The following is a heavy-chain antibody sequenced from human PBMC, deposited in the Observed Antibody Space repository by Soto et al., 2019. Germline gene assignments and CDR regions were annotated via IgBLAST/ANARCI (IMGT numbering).Heavy chain of an antibody. V-gene: IGHV3-30*18. CDR1: GFTFSNYG. J-gene: IGHJ6*02. D-gene: IGHD3-3*01. CDR3: TKRRTVLRLLESSSGMEV. Sequence: PGWSLRLSCAASGFTFSNYGMHWVRQAPGKGLEWVAFISDDGSNKYYADSMKGRFTMSRDNSKSTLYLQMNSLRVEDTAVYYCTKRRTVLRLLESSSGMEVWGQGTTLTGSS. CDR2: ISDDGSNK.